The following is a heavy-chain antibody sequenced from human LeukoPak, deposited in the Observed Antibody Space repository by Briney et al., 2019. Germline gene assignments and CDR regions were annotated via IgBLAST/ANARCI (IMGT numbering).Heavy chain of an antibody. V-gene: IGHV3-43*02. D-gene: IGHD1-26*01. CDR1: GFTFDDYA. Sequence: GGSLRLSCAASGFTFDDYAMHWARQAPGKGLEGVSLISEDGGSTYYADSVKGRFTISRDNSKNSLYLQMNSLRTEDTALYYCAKDPKGIVGAPFDYWGQGTLVTVSS. CDR3: AKDPKGIVGAPFDY. CDR2: ISEDGGST. J-gene: IGHJ4*02.